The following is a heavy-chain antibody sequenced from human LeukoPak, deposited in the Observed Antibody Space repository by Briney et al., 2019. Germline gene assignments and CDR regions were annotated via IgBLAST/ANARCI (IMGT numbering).Heavy chain of an antibody. CDR3: AKGYCSGRSCYSFVY. CDR2: IRNDGSYE. D-gene: IGHD2-15*01. V-gene: IGHV3-30*02. Sequence: HPGGSLRLSCAASGFTFSDYGMPWVRQAPGKGLEWVAFIRNDGSYEYYPDSVKGRFTISRDNSRSALFLQMNSLRAEDTAVYYCAKGYCSGRSCYSFVYWGQGTLVTVSS. J-gene: IGHJ4*02. CDR1: GFTFSDYG.